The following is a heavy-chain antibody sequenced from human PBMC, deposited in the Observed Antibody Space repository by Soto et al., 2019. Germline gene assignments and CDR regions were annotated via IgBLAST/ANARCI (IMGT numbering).Heavy chain of an antibody. CDR2: VYSSGST. D-gene: IGHD6-19*01. J-gene: IGHJ2*01. CDR1: GGSINSPY. CDR3: ARSSPVAVVSWCFDL. Sequence: QVQLQESGPGLVRPSETLSLTCTVAGGSINSPYWSWIRQTAEKGLEWIGRVYSSGSTNYSPSLKSRVTMSVDTSKNQFSLKLSSVTAADTAIYFCARSSPVAVVSWCFDLWGRGTLVTVSS. V-gene: IGHV4-4*07.